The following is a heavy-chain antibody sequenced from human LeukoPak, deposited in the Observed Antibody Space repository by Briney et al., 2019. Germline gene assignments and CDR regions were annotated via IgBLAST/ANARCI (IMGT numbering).Heavy chain of an antibody. D-gene: IGHD6-6*01. Sequence: SETLSLTCTVSGGSISSYYWSWIRQPPGKGLEWIGYIYNSGSTNYNPSLKSRVTISVDTSKNQFSLKLSSVTAADTAVYYCARQSISARRAWYFDLWGRGTLVTVSS. CDR2: IYNSGST. J-gene: IGHJ2*01. V-gene: IGHV4-59*08. CDR3: ARQSISARRAWYFDL. CDR1: GGSISSYY.